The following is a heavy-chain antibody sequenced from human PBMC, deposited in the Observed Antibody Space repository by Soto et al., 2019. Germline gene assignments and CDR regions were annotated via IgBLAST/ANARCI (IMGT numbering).Heavy chain of an antibody. Sequence: QVQLVESGGGVVQPGRSLRLSCAASGFTFSSYAMHWVRQAPGKGPEWVAVISYDGSNKYYADSVKGRFTISRDNSKNTLYLQMNSLRAEDTAVYYCARDVLLWFGEGGNWFDPWGQGTLVTVSS. V-gene: IGHV3-30-3*01. CDR3: ARDVLLWFGEGGNWFDP. J-gene: IGHJ5*02. D-gene: IGHD3-10*01. CDR2: ISYDGSNK. CDR1: GFTFSSYA.